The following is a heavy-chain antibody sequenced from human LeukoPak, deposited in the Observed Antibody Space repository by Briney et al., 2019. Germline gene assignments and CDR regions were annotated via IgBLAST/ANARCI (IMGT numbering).Heavy chain of an antibody. CDR1: GFTFSSYW. J-gene: IGHJ4*02. D-gene: IGHD3-16*01. Sequence: GGSLRLSCAASGFTFSSYWMSWVRQAPGKGLEWVANIKQDGSEKYYVDSVKGRFTISRDNAKNSLYLQMNSLRAEDTAVYYCARAPDTFGGEALFDYWGQGTLVTVPS. CDR2: IKQDGSEK. CDR3: ARAPDTFGGEALFDY. V-gene: IGHV3-7*01.